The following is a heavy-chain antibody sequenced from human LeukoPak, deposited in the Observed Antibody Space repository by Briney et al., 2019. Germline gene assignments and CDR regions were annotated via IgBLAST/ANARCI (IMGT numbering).Heavy chain of an antibody. Sequence: GRSLRLSCAASGFTFSSYAMHWVRQAPGKGLEWVAVISYDGSNKYYADSVKGRFTISRDNSKNTLYLQMNSLRAEDTAVYYCARDSRGYSYGYAGDYWGQGTLVTVSS. CDR1: GFTFSSYA. CDR2: ISYDGSNK. V-gene: IGHV3-30-3*01. J-gene: IGHJ4*02. CDR3: ARDSRGYSYGYAGDY. D-gene: IGHD5-18*01.